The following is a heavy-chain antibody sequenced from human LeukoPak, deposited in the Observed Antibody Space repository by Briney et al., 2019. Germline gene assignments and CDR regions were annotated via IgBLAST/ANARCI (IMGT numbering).Heavy chain of an antibody. CDR3: ARDGNAAAGTNAFDI. CDR1: GFTFSSYA. D-gene: IGHD6-13*01. Sequence: LGGSLRLSCAASGFTFSSYAMHWVRQAPGKGLEWVAVISYDGSNKYYADSVKGRFTISRDNSKNTLYLQMNSLRAEDTAVYYCARDGNAAAGTNAFDIWGQGTMVTVSS. J-gene: IGHJ3*02. V-gene: IGHV3-30*04. CDR2: ISYDGSNK.